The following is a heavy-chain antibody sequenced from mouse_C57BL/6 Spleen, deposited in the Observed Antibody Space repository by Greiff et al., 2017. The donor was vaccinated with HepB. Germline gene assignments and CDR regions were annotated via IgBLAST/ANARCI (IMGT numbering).Heavy chain of an antibody. CDR2: IDPSDSYT. CDR3: ARRGPYAMDY. Sequence: QVQLQQPGAELVMPGASVKLSCKASGYTFTSYWMHWVKQRPGQGLEWIGEIDPSDSYTNYNQKFKGKSTLTEDKSSSTAYLQLSSLTSEDSAVYYCARRGPYAMDYWGQGTSVTVSS. CDR1: GYTFTSYW. J-gene: IGHJ4*01. V-gene: IGHV1-69*01.